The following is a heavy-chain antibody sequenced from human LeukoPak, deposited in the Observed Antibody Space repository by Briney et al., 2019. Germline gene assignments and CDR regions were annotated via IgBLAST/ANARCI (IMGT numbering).Heavy chain of an antibody. Sequence: SETLSLTCTVSGYSISSGYYWGWIRQPPGKGLEWIGSIYYSGSTYYNPSLKSRVTISVDTSKNQFSLKLSSVTAADTAVYYCARPTGTYFDYWGQGTLVTVSS. V-gene: IGHV4-38-2*02. D-gene: IGHD1-14*01. J-gene: IGHJ4*02. CDR1: GYSISSGYY. CDR3: ARPTGTYFDY. CDR2: IYYSGST.